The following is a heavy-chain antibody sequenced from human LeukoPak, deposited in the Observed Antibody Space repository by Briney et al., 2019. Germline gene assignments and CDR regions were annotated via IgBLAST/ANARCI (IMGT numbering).Heavy chain of an antibody. J-gene: IGHJ3*02. CDR3: ARPDILTGWGAFDI. D-gene: IGHD3-9*01. V-gene: IGHV4-59*06. CDR2: IYYSGST. Sequence: PSETLSLTCTVSGGSISSYYWSWIRQPPGKGLEWIGYIYYSGSTYYNPSLKSRVTISVDTSKNQFSLKLSSVTAADTAVYYCARPDILTGWGAFDIWGQGTMVTVSS. CDR1: GGSISSYY.